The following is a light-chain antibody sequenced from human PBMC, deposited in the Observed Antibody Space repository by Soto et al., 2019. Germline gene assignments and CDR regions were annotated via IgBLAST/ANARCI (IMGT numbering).Light chain of an antibody. J-gene: IGKJ5*01. V-gene: IGKV3-11*01. CDR2: DAS. Sequence: EIVLTQSPATLPSSPGERATLSCRASQSVSSYLAWYQQKPGQAPRLLIYDASNRATGIPARCSGSGSGTDFTLTISSLEPEDFAVYYCQHRSNWPTFGQGTRLEIK. CDR1: QSVSSY. CDR3: QHRSNWPT.